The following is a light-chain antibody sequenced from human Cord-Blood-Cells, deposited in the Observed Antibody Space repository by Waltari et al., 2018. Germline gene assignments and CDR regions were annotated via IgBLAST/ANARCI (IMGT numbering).Light chain of an antibody. CDR1: SSDVGSYNL. J-gene: IGLJ2*01. Sequence: QSALTQPASVSGSPGQSITISCTGTSSDVGSYNLVSWYQQHPGKAPKLMIYEGSKRPAGVSNRFSASKSGNTASLTISGRQAEDEADYYCCSYAGSSYVVFGGGTKLTVL. CDR3: CSYAGSSYVV. CDR2: EGS. V-gene: IGLV2-23*01.